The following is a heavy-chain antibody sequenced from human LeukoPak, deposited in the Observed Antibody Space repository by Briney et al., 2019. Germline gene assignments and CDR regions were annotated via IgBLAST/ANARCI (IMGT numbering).Heavy chain of an antibody. V-gene: IGHV5-51*01. Sequence: GESLKISRKGSGYSFTTYWIGWVRQMPGKGLEWMGIIYPDDSDTRYSPSFQGQATNQADKSISTAYLQWSSLKASDTAMYYCARLPTVTSNRNHDGMDVWGQGTTVTVS. J-gene: IGHJ6*02. D-gene: IGHD4-17*01. CDR2: IYPDDSDT. CDR1: GYSFTTYW. CDR3: ARLPTVTSNRNHDGMDV.